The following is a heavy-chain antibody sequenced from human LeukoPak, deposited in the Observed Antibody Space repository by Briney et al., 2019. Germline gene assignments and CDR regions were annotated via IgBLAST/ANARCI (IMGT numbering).Heavy chain of an antibody. CDR3: ARASAAAGDAFDI. CDR2: IKQDGSEK. CDR1: GFTFSSYW. Sequence: GGSLRLSCAASGFTFSSYWMSWVRQAPGKGLEWVANIKQDGSEKYYVDSVKGRFTISRDNAKNSLYLQMNSLRAEDTAVYYCARASAAAGDAFDIWGQGTMVTVSS. D-gene: IGHD6-13*01. J-gene: IGHJ3*02. V-gene: IGHV3-7*01.